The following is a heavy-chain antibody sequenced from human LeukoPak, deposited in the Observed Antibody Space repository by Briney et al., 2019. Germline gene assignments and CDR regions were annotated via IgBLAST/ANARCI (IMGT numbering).Heavy chain of an antibody. Sequence: GASVKVSCKVSGYTLTELSMHWVRQAPGKGLEGMGGFDPEDGETIYAQKFQGRVTMPEDTSTDTAYMELSSLRSEDTAVYYCATGYYYGSGSYYNPPLGYWGQGTLVTVSS. D-gene: IGHD3-10*01. CDR2: FDPEDGET. J-gene: IGHJ4*02. V-gene: IGHV1-24*01. CDR1: GYTLTELS. CDR3: ATGYYYGSGSYYNPPLGY.